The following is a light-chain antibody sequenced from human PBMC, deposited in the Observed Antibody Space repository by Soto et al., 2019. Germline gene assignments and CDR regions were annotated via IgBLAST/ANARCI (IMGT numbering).Light chain of an antibody. CDR1: SSDVGGHNY. CDR3: SSYAGSNRVV. J-gene: IGLJ2*01. CDR2: EVS. V-gene: IGLV2-8*01. Sequence: QSVLTQPPSASGSPGQSVTISCTGTSSDVGGHNYVSWYQQHPGKAPKLMIYEVSKRPSGVPDRFSGSKSGNTASLTVSGLQAEDEADYYCSSYAGSNRVVFGGGTKVTVL.